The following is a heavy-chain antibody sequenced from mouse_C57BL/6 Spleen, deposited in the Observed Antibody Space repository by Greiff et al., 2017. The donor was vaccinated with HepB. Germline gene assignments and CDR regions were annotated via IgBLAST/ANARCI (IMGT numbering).Heavy chain of an antibody. V-gene: IGHV1-61*01. CDR2: IYPSDSET. CDR1: GYTFTSYW. J-gene: IGHJ4*01. Sequence: QVHVKQPGAELVRPGSSVKLSCKASGYTFTSYWMDWVKQRPGQGLEWIGNIYPSDSETHYNQKFKDKATLTVDKSSSTAYMQLSSLTSEDSAVYYCARRGTGVYYYAMDYWGQGTSVTVSS. CDR3: ARRGTGVYYYAMDY.